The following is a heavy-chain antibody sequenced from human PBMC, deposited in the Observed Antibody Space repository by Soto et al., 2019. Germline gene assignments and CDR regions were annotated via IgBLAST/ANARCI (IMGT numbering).Heavy chain of an antibody. J-gene: IGHJ6*04. V-gene: IGHV1-46*01. CDR2: INPSVGSS. CDR3: AGDRRFQQLAEAAKTYNYDL. Sequence: ASVKVSCKASGHTFTNYHMHWVRQAPGQGLEWMGIINPSVGSSNYAQKFQGRVTITTETSTSTVYMELSSLRSEDTAVYYCAGDRRFQQLAEAAKTYNYDLWGKRTTVTVSS. D-gene: IGHD6-13*01. CDR1: GHTFTNYH.